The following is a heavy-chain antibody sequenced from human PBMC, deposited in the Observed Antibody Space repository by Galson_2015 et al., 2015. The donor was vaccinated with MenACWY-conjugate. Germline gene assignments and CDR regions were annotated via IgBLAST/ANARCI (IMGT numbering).Heavy chain of an antibody. CDR2: ISPGDSNT. CDR1: GYIFPTYW. Sequence: QSGAEVKKPGESLTLSCTASGYIFPTYWLAWVRQMPGNGLEWMGLISPGDSNTRYSPSFQGQVTISADKSISTAYLQWSSLKASDTAMYYCARHPPGGRGRDVWGQGTTVTVSS. V-gene: IGHV5-51*01. CDR3: ARHPPGGRGRDV. D-gene: IGHD1-26*01. J-gene: IGHJ6*02.